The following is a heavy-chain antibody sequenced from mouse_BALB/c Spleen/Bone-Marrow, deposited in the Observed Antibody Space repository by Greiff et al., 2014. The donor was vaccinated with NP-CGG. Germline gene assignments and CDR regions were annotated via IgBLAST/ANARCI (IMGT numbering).Heavy chain of an antibody. Sequence: VQLKESGGGLVQPGGSLRLSCATSGFTFTDYYMSWVRQPPGKALEWLGFIRNKANGYTTEYSASVKGRFTITRDNSQSILYLQMNTLRAEGSATYYCARDDYYAMDYWGQGTSVTVSS. J-gene: IGHJ4*01. CDR1: GFTFTDYY. CDR3: ARDDYYAMDY. V-gene: IGHV7-3*02. CDR2: IRNKANGYTT.